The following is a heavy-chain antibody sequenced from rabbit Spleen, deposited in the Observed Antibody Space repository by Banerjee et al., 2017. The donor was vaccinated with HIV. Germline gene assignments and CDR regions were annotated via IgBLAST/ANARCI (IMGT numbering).Heavy chain of an antibody. CDR1: GFSLNDKDV. Sequence: QEQLVESGGGLVQPEGSLTLTCKASGFSLNDKDVMCWVRQAPGKGLEWIACIDSGSSGFTYFATWAKGRFTCSKTSSTTVTLQMTRLTAADTATYFCARDTSSSFSSYGMDLWGPGTLVTVS. D-gene: IGHD1-1*01. CDR2: IDSGSSGFT. J-gene: IGHJ6*01. V-gene: IGHV1S45*01. CDR3: ARDTSSSFSSYGMDL.